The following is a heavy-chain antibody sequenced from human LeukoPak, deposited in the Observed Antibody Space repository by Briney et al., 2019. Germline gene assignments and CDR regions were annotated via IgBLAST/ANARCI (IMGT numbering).Heavy chain of an antibody. V-gene: IGHV4-34*01. Sequence: LETLSLTCAVYGASFSNYYWTWVRQPPGQGLDWIGEIDHSGSAKCSPSLKGRVTISLGTSKNQSSLDLTPMTAADTAVYYCAASSQLGSYNWFDPWGQGTLVTVSS. CDR1: GASFSNYY. J-gene: IGHJ5*02. D-gene: IGHD1-1*01. CDR3: AASSQLGSYNWFDP. CDR2: IDHSGSA.